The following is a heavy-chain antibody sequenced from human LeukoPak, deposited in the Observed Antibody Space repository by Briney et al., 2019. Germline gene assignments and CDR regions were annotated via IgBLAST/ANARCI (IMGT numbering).Heavy chain of an antibody. D-gene: IGHD1-26*01. CDR3: AKYGPQDSGSSHFDY. CDR1: GFTFSSYA. V-gene: IGHV3-23*01. Sequence: GGSLRLSCAASGFTFSSYAMSWVRQAPGKGLEWVSAIRDSGSSTHYADSVKGRFTTSRDNSKNTLFLQMNSLRAEDTAIYYCAKYGPQDSGSSHFDYWGQGALVTASS. J-gene: IGHJ4*02. CDR2: IRDSGSST.